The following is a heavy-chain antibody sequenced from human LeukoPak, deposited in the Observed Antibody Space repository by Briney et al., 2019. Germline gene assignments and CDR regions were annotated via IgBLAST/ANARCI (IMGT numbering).Heavy chain of an antibody. CDR1: GFTFSSYD. CDR2: ISGSGGTT. V-gene: IGHV3-23*01. Sequence: PGGSLRLSCAASGFTFSSYDMSWVRQAPGKGLEWVSSISGSGGTTYYADSVKGRFTISRDNSKNTLYLQMNSLRAEDTAVYSCARGNTYGSGTTFDYWGQGTLVTVSS. CDR3: ARGNTYGSGTTFDY. J-gene: IGHJ4*02. D-gene: IGHD3-10*01.